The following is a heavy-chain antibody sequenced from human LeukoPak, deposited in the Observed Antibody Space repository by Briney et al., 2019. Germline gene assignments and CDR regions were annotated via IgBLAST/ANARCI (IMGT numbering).Heavy chain of an antibody. CDR3: ARRGVPDAFDI. J-gene: IGHJ3*02. CDR2: IYHSGST. Sequence: SETLSLTCTVSGYSISSGYYWGWIRQPPGKGLEWIGSIYHSGSTYYNPSLKSRVTITVDTSKNQFSLKLSSVTAADTAVYYCARRGVPDAFDIWGQGTMVTVSS. V-gene: IGHV4-38-2*02. CDR1: GYSISSGYY. D-gene: IGHD3-10*01.